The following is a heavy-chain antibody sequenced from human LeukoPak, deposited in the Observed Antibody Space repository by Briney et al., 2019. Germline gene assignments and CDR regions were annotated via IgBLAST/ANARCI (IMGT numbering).Heavy chain of an antibody. CDR2: ISWNSGSI. J-gene: IGHJ6*03. Sequence: GGSLRHSCAASGFTFDDYAMQWVRQAPGKGLEWVSGISWNSGSIGYADSVKGRFTISRDNAKNSLYLQMNSLRAEDTALYYCAKATGYYYYYYMDVWGKGTTVTVSS. V-gene: IGHV3-9*01. CDR3: AKATGYYYYYYMDV. CDR1: GFTFDDYA.